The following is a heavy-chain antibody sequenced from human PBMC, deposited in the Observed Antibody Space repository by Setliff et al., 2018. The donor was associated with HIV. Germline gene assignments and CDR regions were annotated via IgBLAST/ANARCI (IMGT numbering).Heavy chain of an antibody. CDR2: ITSDGSGT. D-gene: IGHD3-16*01. J-gene: IGHJ6*03. CDR3: ASAYSSLSVYYYYMDV. CDR1: GYNFGVYW. Sequence: GSLRLSCAASGYNFGVYWMHWVRQVPGKGLVWVSHITSDGSGTKYADSVKGRFTMSRDNAKNTLYLQMNSLRAEDTAVYYCASAYSSLSVYYYYMDVWGKGTTVTVSS. V-gene: IGHV3-74*01.